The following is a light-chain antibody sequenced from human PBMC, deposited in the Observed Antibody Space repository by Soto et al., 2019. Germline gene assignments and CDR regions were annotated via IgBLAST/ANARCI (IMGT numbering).Light chain of an antibody. CDR3: CSYTTSSTWV. J-gene: IGLJ3*02. CDR2: EVS. CDR1: SSDVGAYDY. Sequence: QSVLTQSASVSGSPGQSITISCTGTSSDVGAYDYVSWYQHLPGKAPKLIIFEVSNRPSGVSNRFSGSKSGNTASLTISALQAEDECDYYCCSYTTSSTWVFGGGTKLTVL. V-gene: IGLV2-14*01.